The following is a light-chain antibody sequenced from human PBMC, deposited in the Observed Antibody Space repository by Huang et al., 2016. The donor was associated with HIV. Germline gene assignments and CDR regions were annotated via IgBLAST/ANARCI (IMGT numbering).Light chain of an antibody. V-gene: IGKV4-1*01. Sequence: DIVMTQSPDSLAVSLGERATINCKSGQSVLYSSNNKNCLAWYQQKPGQPPRMLIYGASTREYGVPIRFSGSGSGTDFTLTISSLQAEDVAVYYCQQYYDTPYTFGRGTKLEIK. CDR2: GAS. CDR1: QSVLYSSNNKNC. CDR3: QQYYDTPYT. J-gene: IGKJ2*01.